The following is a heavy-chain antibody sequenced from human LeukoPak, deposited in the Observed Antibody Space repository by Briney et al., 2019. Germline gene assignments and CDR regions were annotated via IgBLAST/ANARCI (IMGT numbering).Heavy chain of an antibody. CDR2: IYTSGST. CDR1: GGSMSSYY. V-gene: IGHV4-4*07. CDR3: AKTGEGGTYSSGWYGHYYFDY. D-gene: IGHD6-19*01. J-gene: IGHJ4*02. Sequence: PSETLSLTCTVSGGSMSSYYWSWLRQPAGKGLEWIGRIYTSGSTDYNPSLKSRVTMSVDTSKNQFSLKLSSVTAADTAVYYCAKTGEGGTYSSGWYGHYYFDYWGQGTLVTVSS.